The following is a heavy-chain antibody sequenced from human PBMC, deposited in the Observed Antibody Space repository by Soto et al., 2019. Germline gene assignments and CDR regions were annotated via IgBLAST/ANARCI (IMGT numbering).Heavy chain of an antibody. V-gene: IGHV3-23*01. CDR2: ISSSGGNT. J-gene: IGHJ4*02. Sequence: PEGSLRLSCVASGFTFSSYAMSWVRQAPGKGLEWVSSISSSGGNTYYADPVRGRFTISRDNSKNTLYLQMNSLRAEDTAVYYCASYYYDSSGYYPFFHYWGQGTLVTVSS. CDR1: GFTFSSYA. CDR3: ASYYYDSSGYYPFFHY. D-gene: IGHD3-22*01.